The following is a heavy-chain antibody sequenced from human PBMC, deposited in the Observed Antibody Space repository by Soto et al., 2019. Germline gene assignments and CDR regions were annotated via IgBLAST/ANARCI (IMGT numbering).Heavy chain of an antibody. D-gene: IGHD4-17*01. CDR1: GFTFSTFG. Sequence: QLVESGGGVVPPGASLRLSCAASGFTFSTFGMHWVRQTPGKGLEWVAVISYDGNNKVYADSVKGRFTISRDNFKNTVDLVMNNLKVDDTAVYYCAKDLQAYGDYDYYCYGLGGWGQGATVSVSS. CDR3: AKDLQAYGDYDYYCYGLGG. CDR2: ISYDGNNK. J-gene: IGHJ6*02. V-gene: IGHV3-30*18.